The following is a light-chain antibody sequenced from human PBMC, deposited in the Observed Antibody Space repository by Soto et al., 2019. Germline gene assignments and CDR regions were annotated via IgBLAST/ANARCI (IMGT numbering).Light chain of an antibody. CDR3: QSYDSSLSGV. J-gene: IGLJ1*01. CDR2: GNR. Sequence: QSVLTQPPSVSGAPGQRVTISCTGSSSNIGAGYDVHWYQQLPGTAPKLLIHGNRNRPSGVPDRFSGSKSGTSASLAITGLQAEDEADYYCQSYDSSLSGVFGTGTKLTVL. CDR1: SSNIGAGYD. V-gene: IGLV1-40*01.